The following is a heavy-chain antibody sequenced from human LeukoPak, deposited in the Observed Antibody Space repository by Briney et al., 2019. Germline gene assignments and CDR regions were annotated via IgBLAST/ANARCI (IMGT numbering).Heavy chain of an antibody. D-gene: IGHD3-22*01. Sequence: GGSLRLSCAASGFTFSSYSMNWVRQAPGKGLEWVSSISSSSSSIYYADSVKGRFTISRDNAKNSLYLQMNSLRAEDTAVYYCARDSLADALVVHGSAFDIWGQGTMVTVSS. CDR1: GFTFSSYS. CDR2: ISSSSSSI. V-gene: IGHV3-21*01. CDR3: ARDSLADALVVHGSAFDI. J-gene: IGHJ3*02.